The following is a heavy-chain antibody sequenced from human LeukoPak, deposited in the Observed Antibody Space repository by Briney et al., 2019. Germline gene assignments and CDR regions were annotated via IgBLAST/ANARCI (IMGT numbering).Heavy chain of an antibody. Sequence: EASVKVSCKASGYTFTSYEISWVRQAPGQGLEWMAWISAYNGNTNYAQNLQGRVTMTTDTSTSTAYMELRSLRSDDTAVYYCARHSSGWSFYFDYWGQGTLVTVSS. J-gene: IGHJ4*02. V-gene: IGHV1-18*01. CDR3: ARHSSGWSFYFDY. CDR2: ISAYNGNT. D-gene: IGHD6-19*01. CDR1: GYTFTSYE.